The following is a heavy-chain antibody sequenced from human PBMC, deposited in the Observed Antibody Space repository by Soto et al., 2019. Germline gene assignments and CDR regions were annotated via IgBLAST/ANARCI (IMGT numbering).Heavy chain of an antibody. CDR3: AKAPGAVTPYKLGYYYYGMDV. V-gene: IGHV3-30*18. J-gene: IGHJ6*02. CDR2: ISYDGSNK. CDR1: GFTFSSYG. D-gene: IGHD4-17*01. Sequence: GGSLRLSCAASGFTFSSYGMHWVRQAPGKGLEWVAVISYDGSNKYYADSVKGRFTISRDNSKNTLYLQMNSLRAEDTAVYYCAKAPGAVTPYKLGYYYYGMDVWGQGTTVTVSS.